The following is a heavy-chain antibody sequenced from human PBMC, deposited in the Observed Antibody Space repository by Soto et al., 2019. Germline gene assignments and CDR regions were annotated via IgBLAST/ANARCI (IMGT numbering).Heavy chain of an antibody. V-gene: IGHV3-30*18. D-gene: IGHD3-10*01. CDR3: AKGSFSAHQFLDH. Sequence: QVQLVESGGGVVQPGRSLRLSCAASGFTFSNYGMHWVRQAPGKGLEWVTTISSDGNDKYYAGSVKGRFTISRDNSENTLDLPMNGLRAEDTAVYYCAKGSFSAHQFLDHWCQGPLVTVSS. CDR1: GFTFSNYG. J-gene: IGHJ4*02. CDR2: ISSDGNDK.